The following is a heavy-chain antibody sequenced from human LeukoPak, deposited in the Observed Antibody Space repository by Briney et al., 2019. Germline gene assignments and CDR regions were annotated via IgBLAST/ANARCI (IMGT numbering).Heavy chain of an antibody. D-gene: IGHD5/OR15-5a*01. Sequence: PGGSLRLSCAASGFTFSSYAMSWVRQAPGKGLEWVSAISGSGGSTYYADSVKGRFTISRDNAKNTLYLQMNSLRAEDTAVYYCARGLSPSEAYDTWGQGTMVAVSS. V-gene: IGHV3-23*01. CDR3: ARGLSPSEAYDT. CDR1: GFTFSSYA. CDR2: ISGSGGST. J-gene: IGHJ3*02.